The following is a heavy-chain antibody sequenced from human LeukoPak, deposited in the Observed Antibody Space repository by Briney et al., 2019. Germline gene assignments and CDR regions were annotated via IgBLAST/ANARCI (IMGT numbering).Heavy chain of an antibody. CDR2: IRYDGSNK. CDR1: GFTFSSYG. V-gene: IGHV3-30*02. D-gene: IGHD6-19*01. J-gene: IGHJ4*02. Sequence: PGGSLRLSCAASGFTFSSYGMHWVRQAPGKGLEWVAFIRYDGSNKYFADSVKGRFTISRDSSKNTLYLQMNSLRAEDTAVYYCAKDRLGSGWSGFDYWGQGTLVSASS. CDR3: AKDRLGSGWSGFDY.